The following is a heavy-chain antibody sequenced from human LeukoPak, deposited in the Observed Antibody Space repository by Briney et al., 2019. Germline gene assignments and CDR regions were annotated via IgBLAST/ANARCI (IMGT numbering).Heavy chain of an antibody. CDR2: ISWNSGSI. J-gene: IGHJ4*02. V-gene: IGHV3-9*01. D-gene: IGHD3-22*01. CDR3: AADSSGYHLTDY. CDR1: GFTFDDYA. Sequence: PGRSLRLSCAASGFTFDDYAMHWVRQAPGKGLEWVSGISWNSGSIGYADSVKGRFTISRDNAKNSLYLQMNSLRAEDTTLHYCAADSSGYHLTDYWGQGTLVTVSS.